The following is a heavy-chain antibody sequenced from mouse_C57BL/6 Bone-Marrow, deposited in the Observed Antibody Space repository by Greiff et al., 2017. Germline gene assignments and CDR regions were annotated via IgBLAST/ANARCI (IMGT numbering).Heavy chain of an antibody. CDR1: GYTFTNYW. CDR3: AENSNYWYFDV. CDR2: IYPGGGYT. V-gene: IGHV1-63*01. Sequence: QVQLQQSGAELVRPGTSVKMSCKASGYTFTNYWIGWAKQRPGHGLEWIGDIYPGGGYTNYNEKFKGKATLTADKSSTTAYMQFSSLTSEDSAIYYCAENSNYWYFDVWGTGTTVTVSS. D-gene: IGHD2-5*01. J-gene: IGHJ1*03.